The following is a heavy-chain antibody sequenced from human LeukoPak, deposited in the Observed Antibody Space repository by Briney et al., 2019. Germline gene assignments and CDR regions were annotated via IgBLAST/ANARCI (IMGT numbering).Heavy chain of an antibody. Sequence: ASVKVSCKVSGYTLTELSMHWVRQAPGKGLEWMGGFDPEDGETISAQKFQGRVTMTEDTSRDTAYMELSSLRSEDTAVYYCARIPPLNSSGWKYFFDYWGQGTLVTVSS. CDR3: ARIPPLNSSGWKYFFDY. D-gene: IGHD6-19*01. CDR1: GYTLTELS. J-gene: IGHJ4*02. CDR2: FDPEDGET. V-gene: IGHV1-24*01.